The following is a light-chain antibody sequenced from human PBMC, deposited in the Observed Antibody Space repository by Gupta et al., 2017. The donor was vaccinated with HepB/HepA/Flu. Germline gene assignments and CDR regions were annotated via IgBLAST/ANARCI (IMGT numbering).Light chain of an antibody. CDR3: QQSNNLVGS. CDR2: YAS. V-gene: IGKV6-21*01. J-gene: IGKJ2*04. CDR1: ESIGRS. Sequence: ETVLTQSPDFQSVTPQEKVTITCRASESIGRSLHWYQQKPSQSPKLLIKYASQSCSGVPSRFSGSGSGTEFTLTIDSLEAEDAAVYYCQQSNNLVGSFGQGTKLEIK.